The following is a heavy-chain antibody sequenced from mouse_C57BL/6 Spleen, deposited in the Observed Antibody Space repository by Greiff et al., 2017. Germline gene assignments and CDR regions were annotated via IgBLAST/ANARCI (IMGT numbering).Heavy chain of an antibody. CDR1: GFTFSDYY. CDR2: INYDGSST. V-gene: IGHV5-16*01. CDR3: AREGRDAMDY. J-gene: IGHJ4*01. Sequence: EVMLVESEGGLVQPGSSMKLSCTASGFTFSDYYVAWVRQVPEKGLEWVANINYDGSSTYYLDSLKSRFIISRDNAKNILYLQMSSLKSEDTATYYCAREGRDAMDYWGQGTSVTVSS.